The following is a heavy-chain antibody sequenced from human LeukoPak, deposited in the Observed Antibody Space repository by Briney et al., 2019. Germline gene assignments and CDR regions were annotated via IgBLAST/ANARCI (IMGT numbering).Heavy chain of an antibody. CDR3: VKGSGTFYNGYFDY. D-gene: IGHD3-10*01. V-gene: IGHV3-53*05. CDR2: IYSGGST. CDR1: GFTVTSSY. J-gene: IGHJ4*02. Sequence: PGGSLRLSCAASGFTVTSSYMTWVRQAPGKGLQWVSVIYSGGSTYYGDSVKGRFTISRDNAKNSLFLQMNRLRAEDTAFYYCVKGSGTFYNGYFDYWGQGTLVSVSS.